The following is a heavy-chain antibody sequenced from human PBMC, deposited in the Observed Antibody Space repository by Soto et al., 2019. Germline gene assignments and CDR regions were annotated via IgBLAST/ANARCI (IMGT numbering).Heavy chain of an antibody. J-gene: IGHJ6*02. CDR1: GFTFSSYG. Sequence: QVQLVESGGGVVQPESSLRLSCGASGFTFSSYGMHWVRQAPGKGLEWVTVISHDGSNKYYADSVKGRFNISRDNSKNTLYLQMNSLRAEDTDVYYCAKDGGHTSGYSAGMDVWGPGTTVTVSS. CDR3: AKDGGHTSGYSAGMDV. D-gene: IGHD3-22*01. V-gene: IGHV3-30*18. CDR2: ISHDGSNK.